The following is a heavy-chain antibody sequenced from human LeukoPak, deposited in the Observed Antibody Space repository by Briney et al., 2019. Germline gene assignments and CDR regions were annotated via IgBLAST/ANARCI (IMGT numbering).Heavy chain of an antibody. CDR3: VREYSRSVVAGSRPDL. Sequence: SETLSLTCSVSGGSISSSSYYWGWIRQSPGKGLGWFGSMYYRGTTYDNSYLKSRVTLSIVTSKNQFSLKLTSVTAADTGVYYCVREYSRSVVAGSRPDLWGQGLLVTVSS. J-gene: IGHJ4*02. D-gene: IGHD2-21*01. V-gene: IGHV4-39*02. CDR1: GGSISSSSYY. CDR2: MYYRGTT.